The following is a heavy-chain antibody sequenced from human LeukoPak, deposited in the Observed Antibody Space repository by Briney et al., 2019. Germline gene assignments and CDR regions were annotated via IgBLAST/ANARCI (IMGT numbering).Heavy chain of an antibody. CDR3: ARVFAKYYYGMDV. CDR2: IYYSGST. D-gene: IGHD3-3*01. CDR1: GGSISSYY. V-gene: IGHV4-59*01. Sequence: SETLSLTCTVSGGSISSYYWSWIRQPPGKGLEWIGYIYYSGSTNYNPSLKSRVTISVDTSKNQFSLKLGSVTAADTAVYYCARVFAKYYYGMDVWGQGTTVTVSS. J-gene: IGHJ6*02.